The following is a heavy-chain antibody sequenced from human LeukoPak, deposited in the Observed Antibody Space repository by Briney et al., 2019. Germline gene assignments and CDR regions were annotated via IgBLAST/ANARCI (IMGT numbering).Heavy chain of an antibody. CDR2: IKRDGSEK. CDR1: GFTFSNYW. Sequence: GGSLRLSCAASGFTFSNYWMSWVRQAPGKGLEWVANIKRDGSEKHYVDSVKGQFTMSRDNAKNSLYLQMNSLRAEDTAVYYCARRLRVTTSHFDYWGQGTLVTVSS. J-gene: IGHJ4*02. CDR3: ARRLRVTTSHFDY. V-gene: IGHV3-7*01. D-gene: IGHD3-22*01.